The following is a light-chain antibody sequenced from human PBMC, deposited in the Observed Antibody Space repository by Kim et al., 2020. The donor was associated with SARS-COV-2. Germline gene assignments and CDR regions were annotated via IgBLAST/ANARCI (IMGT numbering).Light chain of an antibody. CDR2: QDS. CDR1: KLGHKY. CDR3: QAWDSSPGVV. J-gene: IGLJ2*01. Sequence: SYELTQPPSVPVSPGQTASITCSGDKLGHKYVCWYHQTPGQSPVLVIYQDSKRPSGIPERFSGSHSGNTPTLTISGTPAMDEADYYCQAWDSSPGVVFGG. V-gene: IGLV3-1*01.